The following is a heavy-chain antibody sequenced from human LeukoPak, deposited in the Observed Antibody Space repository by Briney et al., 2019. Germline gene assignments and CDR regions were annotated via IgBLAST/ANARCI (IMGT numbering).Heavy chain of an antibody. CDR1: GGSISSGSYY. Sequence: SETLSLTCTVSGGSISSGSYYWSWIRQPAGKGLEWIGRIYTSGSTNYNPSLKSRVTISVDTSKNQFSLKLSSVTAADTAVYYCASSSGFGAFDIWGQGTMATVSS. J-gene: IGHJ3*02. V-gene: IGHV4-61*02. CDR2: IYTSGST. D-gene: IGHD6-19*01. CDR3: ASSSGFGAFDI.